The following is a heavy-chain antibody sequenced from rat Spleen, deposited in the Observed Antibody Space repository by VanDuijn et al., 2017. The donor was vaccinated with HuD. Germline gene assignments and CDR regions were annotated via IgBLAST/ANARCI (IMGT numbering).Heavy chain of an antibody. CDR3: ARESYPGDYVMDA. CDR1: GFTFSHYD. Sequence: EVQLVESGGGLVQPGRSMKLSCAASGFTFSHYDMAWVRQAPKKGLEWVATISYDGSSTYYRDSVKGRFTISRDNAKSTLYLQMDSLRSEDTATYYCARESYPGDYVMDAWGQGASVTVSS. D-gene: IGHD1-4*01. J-gene: IGHJ4*01. V-gene: IGHV5-7*01. CDR2: ISYDGSST.